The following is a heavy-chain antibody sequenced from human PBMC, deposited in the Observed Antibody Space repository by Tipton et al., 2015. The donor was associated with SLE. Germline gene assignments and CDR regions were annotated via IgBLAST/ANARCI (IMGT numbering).Heavy chain of an antibody. J-gene: IGHJ5*02. CDR2: IYYSGST. CDR3: ARGVFYDP. CDR1: GGSISSHY. Sequence: LRLSCTVSGGSISSHYWSWIRQPPGKGLEWIGYIYYSGSTNHNPSLKSRVTISVDTSKNQFSLKLSSVTAADTAVYYCARGVFYDPWGQGTLVTVSS. V-gene: IGHV4-59*11.